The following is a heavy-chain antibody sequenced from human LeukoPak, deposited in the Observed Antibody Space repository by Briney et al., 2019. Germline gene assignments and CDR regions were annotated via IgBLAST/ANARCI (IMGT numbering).Heavy chain of an antibody. D-gene: IGHD6-6*01. V-gene: IGHV1-18*01. CDR2: ISAHNGET. CDR3: ARDFSAGRPSRFDY. J-gene: IGHJ4*02. CDR1: GYTFQLFG. Sequence: ASVKVSCKASGYTFQLFGINWVRQAPGQGLEWMGWISAHNGETNYTQNLQGRVTMTTDTYTSTAYIELRNLRSDDTALYYCARDFSAGRPSRFDYWGQGTPVIVSS.